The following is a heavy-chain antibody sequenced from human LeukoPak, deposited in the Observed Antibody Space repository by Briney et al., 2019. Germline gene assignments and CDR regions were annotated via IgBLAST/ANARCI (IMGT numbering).Heavy chain of an antibody. CDR1: GFPFSSSV. Sequence: GGSLRLSCAASGFPFSSSVMSWVRKAPGKGLEWVSIISVSDSGTHYADSVKGRFSVSRDTSKNTVYLQMNSLKAEDTATYYCAKVGPKSYFASGSYSDYWGQGTLVTVSS. J-gene: IGHJ4*02. CDR2: ISVSDSGT. CDR3: AKVGPKSYFASGSYSDY. D-gene: IGHD3-10*01. V-gene: IGHV3-23*01.